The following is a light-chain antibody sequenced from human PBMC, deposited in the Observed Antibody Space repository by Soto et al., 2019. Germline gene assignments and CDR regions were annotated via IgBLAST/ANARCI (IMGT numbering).Light chain of an antibody. J-gene: IGLJ1*01. Sequence: QSALTQPSSVSVSPGQSITISCTGTSSDVGGYNFVSWYQQHPDKAPRLMIYEVSNRPSGVSNRFSGSKSGNTASLTISGLQAEDEADYYCTSFTSSHTYVFGTGTKVNV. V-gene: IGLV2-14*01. CDR1: SSDVGGYNF. CDR2: EVS. CDR3: TSFTSSHTYV.